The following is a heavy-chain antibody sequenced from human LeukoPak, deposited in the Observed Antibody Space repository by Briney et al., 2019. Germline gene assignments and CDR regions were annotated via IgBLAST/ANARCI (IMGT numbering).Heavy chain of an antibody. Sequence: GGSLRLSCAASGFSFSTYEMNWVRQAPGKGLEWVSYISSSGGTTFYADSVKGRLTISRDNAKNSLYLHMNSLRGADTAVYYCARGAPTVTPTPSDYWGQGTLVTVSS. J-gene: IGHJ4*02. CDR3: ARGAPTVTPTPSDY. V-gene: IGHV3-48*03. CDR2: ISSSGGTT. D-gene: IGHD4-17*01. CDR1: GFSFSTYE.